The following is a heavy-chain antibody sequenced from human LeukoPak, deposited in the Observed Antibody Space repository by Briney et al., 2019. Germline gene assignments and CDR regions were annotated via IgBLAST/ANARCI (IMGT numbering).Heavy chain of an antibody. CDR1: GFTFSNYY. CDR3: ARTFSHWGWLGDYYFDW. CDR2: ISNSDNTI. Sequence: GGSLRLSCAASGFTFSNYYMSWIRQAPGKGLEWVSYISNSDNTIYYEDSVKGRFTISRDNANNLLYLQMDSLRVEDTAVYYCARTFSHWGWLGDYYFDWWCRGTLVTVSS. V-gene: IGHV3-11*01. J-gene: IGHJ4*02. D-gene: IGHD5-24*01.